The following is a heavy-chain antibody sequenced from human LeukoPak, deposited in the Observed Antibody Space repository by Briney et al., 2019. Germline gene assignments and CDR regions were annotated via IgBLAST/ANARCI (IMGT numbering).Heavy chain of an antibody. D-gene: IGHD2-2*01. Sequence: SVKVSCKASGGTFSSYAISWVRQAPGQGLEWMGGIIPIFGTANYAQKFQGRVTITADESTSTAYMELSSLRSEDTAVYYCARGGGQYCSSTSCYPFDYWGQGTLVTVSS. CDR1: GGTFSSYA. CDR3: ARGGGQYCSSTSCYPFDY. J-gene: IGHJ4*02. V-gene: IGHV1-69*13. CDR2: IIPIFGTA.